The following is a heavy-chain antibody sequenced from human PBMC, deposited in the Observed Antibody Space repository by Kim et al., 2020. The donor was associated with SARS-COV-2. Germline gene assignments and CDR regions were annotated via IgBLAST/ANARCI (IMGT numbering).Heavy chain of an antibody. CDR3: ARADGSGSYPYYYYMDV. J-gene: IGHJ6*03. D-gene: IGHD3-10*01. CDR1: GFTFSSYD. Sequence: GSLRLSCAASGFTFSSYDMHWVRQATGKGLEWVSAIGTAGDTYYPGSVKGRFTISRENAKNSLYLQMNSLRAGDTAVYYCARADGSGSYPYYYYMDVWGKGTTVTVSS. CDR2: IGTAGDT. V-gene: IGHV3-13*01.